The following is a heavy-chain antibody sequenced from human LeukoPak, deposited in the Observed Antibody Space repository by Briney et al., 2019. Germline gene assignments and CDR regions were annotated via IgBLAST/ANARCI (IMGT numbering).Heavy chain of an antibody. D-gene: IGHD2-15*01. CDR3: ARPRGYCSGGSCFPFDM. CDR2: ISSSGSTR. CDR1: GFTFSSYE. Sequence: GGSLRLSCAASGFTFSSYEMNWVRQAPGKGLEWVSYISSSGSTRYYADSVKGRFTISRDNAKNSLYLQMNSLRAEDTAVYYCARPRGYCSGGSCFPFDMWGQGPMVTVSS. J-gene: IGHJ3*02. V-gene: IGHV3-48*03.